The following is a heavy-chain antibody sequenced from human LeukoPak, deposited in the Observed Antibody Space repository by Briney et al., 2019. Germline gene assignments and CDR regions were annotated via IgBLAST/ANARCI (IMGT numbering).Heavy chain of an antibody. CDR2: ISWNSGSI. CDR3: AVAGTGGWFDP. J-gene: IGHJ5*02. Sequence: GGSVRLSCLPYGSPFDIFAMHWVRHVPGKGMGWVSGISWNSGSIGYADSVKGRFTISRDNAKNSLYLQMNSLRAEDTALYYCAVAGTGGWFDPWGQGTLVTVSS. CDR1: GSPFDIFA. V-gene: IGHV3-9*01. D-gene: IGHD6-19*01.